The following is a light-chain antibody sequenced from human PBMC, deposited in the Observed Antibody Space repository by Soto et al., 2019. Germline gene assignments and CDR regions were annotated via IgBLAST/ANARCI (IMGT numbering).Light chain of an antibody. CDR1: QSISSW. CDR2: KAS. Sequence: DIRMTQSPSTLSASVGDRVTITCRASQSISSWLAWYQQKSGKAPKLLIYKASTLESGVPSRFSGSGSGTEFTLTISSLQPDDFAVYYCQQYNNYSPSGFTFGPGTKVDLK. J-gene: IGKJ3*01. CDR3: QQYNNYSPSGFT. V-gene: IGKV1-5*03.